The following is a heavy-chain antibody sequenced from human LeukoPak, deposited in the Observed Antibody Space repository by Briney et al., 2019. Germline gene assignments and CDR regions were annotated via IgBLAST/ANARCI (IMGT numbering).Heavy chain of an antibody. CDR2: IWHDGSNK. V-gene: IGHV3-33*06. Sequence: GGSLRLSCVVSGFTFSNSGMHWVRQVPGKGLEWVAVIWHDGSNKDYRDSVKGRFTISRDNSKNTLYLQMNKLRDEDTGEYSWAKDRAGINPVRGVITGVMDVWGQGTTVIVSS. J-gene: IGHJ6*02. CDR3: AKDRAGINPVRGVITGVMDV. D-gene: IGHD3-10*01. CDR1: GFTFSNSG.